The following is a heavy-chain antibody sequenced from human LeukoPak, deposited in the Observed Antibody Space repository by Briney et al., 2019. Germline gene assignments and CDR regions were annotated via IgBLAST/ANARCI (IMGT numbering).Heavy chain of an antibody. CDR2: IRYDGSNE. V-gene: IGHV3-30*02. CDR3: AKDADRGWSYFDY. J-gene: IGHJ4*02. D-gene: IGHD6-19*01. CDR1: GFIFSNYG. Sequence: GGSLRLTCAASGFIFSNYGIHWLRQAPGKGLEWVAFIRYDGSNEYYADSVKGRFTISRDNSKNTLYMQMHSLRTEDTAVYYCAKDADRGWSYFDYWGQGTLVTVSS.